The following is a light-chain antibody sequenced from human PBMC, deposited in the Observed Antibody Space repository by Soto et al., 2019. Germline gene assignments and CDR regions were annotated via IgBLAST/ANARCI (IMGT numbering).Light chain of an antibody. CDR2: ATS. CDR3: QQRYSSQYT. V-gene: IGKV1-39*01. J-gene: IGKJ2*01. CDR1: QNVGSF. Sequence: DIPMTQSPSSLSASVGDRVSLTSRAGQNVGSFVNWYQQKPGKAPRLLIYATSNLQSGVTSRISGSGSGTAFTLTITILQPEDYATYFCQQRYSSQYTFCQGTKLEIK.